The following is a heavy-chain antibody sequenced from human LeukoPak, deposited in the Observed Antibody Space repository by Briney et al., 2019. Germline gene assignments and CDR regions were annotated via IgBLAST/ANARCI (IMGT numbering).Heavy chain of an antibody. CDR2: IYSAGST. Sequence: GGSLRLSCAASGFTVSSNYMSWVRQAPGKGLEWVPVIYSAGSTYYADSVKGRFTISRDNSKNTLYLQMNSLRAEDTAVYYCARFRVPSIAAADYGMDVWGQGTTVTVSS. D-gene: IGHD6-13*01. CDR3: ARFRVPSIAAADYGMDV. V-gene: IGHV3-53*01. CDR1: GFTVSSNY. J-gene: IGHJ6*02.